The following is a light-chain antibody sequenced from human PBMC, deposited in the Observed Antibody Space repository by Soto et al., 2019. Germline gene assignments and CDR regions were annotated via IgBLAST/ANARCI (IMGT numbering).Light chain of an antibody. Sequence: QSVLTQPPSVSGAPGQRVTISCTGSSSNIGAGYDVHWYQQLPGTAPKLLIYGNSNRPSGVPDRFSGSKSGTSASLAITGLQGEDGGDYYCQSYDSSLSGRFFGTGTKLTVL. CDR3: QSYDSSLSGRF. V-gene: IGLV1-40*01. CDR2: GNS. CDR1: SSNIGAGYD. J-gene: IGLJ1*01.